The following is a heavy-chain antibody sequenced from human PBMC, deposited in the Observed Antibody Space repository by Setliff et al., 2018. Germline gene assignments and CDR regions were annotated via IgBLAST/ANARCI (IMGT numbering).Heavy chain of an antibody. CDR1: ANTFIAYY. Sequence: PRPSVKVSCKASANTFIAYYIHWVRQAPGQGLEWMGWINPNSAGTNYAQKFQGRVTMAWDASITTAYLDLSRLTSDDTASYYCAGVDVLTASPFWGLGTRVTVSS. V-gene: IGHV1-2*02. J-gene: IGHJ4*02. CDR2: INPNSAGT. D-gene: IGHD3-9*01. CDR3: AGVDVLTASPF.